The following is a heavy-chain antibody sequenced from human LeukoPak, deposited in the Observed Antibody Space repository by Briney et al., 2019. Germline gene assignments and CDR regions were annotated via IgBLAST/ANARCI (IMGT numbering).Heavy chain of an antibody. J-gene: IGHJ4*02. V-gene: IGHV7-4-1*02. Sequence: ASVKVSCKTSGYTFTSYSISWVRQAPGQGLEWMGRISTKAGNSTYAQGFTGRFVFSLDTSVSTTYLQISGLKAEDTAVYYCTRSDCSSSSCYGNYYFKYWGQGTLVTVSS. CDR3: TRSDCSSSSCYGNYYFKY. CDR1: GYTFTSYS. D-gene: IGHD2-2*01. CDR2: ISTKAGNS.